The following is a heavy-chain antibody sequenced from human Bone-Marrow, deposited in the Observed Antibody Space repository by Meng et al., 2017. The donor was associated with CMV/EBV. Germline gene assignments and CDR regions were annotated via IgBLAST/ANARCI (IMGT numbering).Heavy chain of an antibody. CDR3: ASRSGVPAAIGLVYYYGMDV. V-gene: IGHV1-69*05. J-gene: IGHJ6*02. D-gene: IGHD2-2*01. CDR2: IIPIFGTA. CDR1: GGTFSSYA. Sequence: ASVKVSCKASGGTFSSYAISWVRQAPGQGLEWMGGIIPIFGTANYAQKFQGRVTITTDESTSTAYMELSSLRSEDTAVYYCASRSGVPAAIGLVYYYGMDVWGQGTTVTVSS.